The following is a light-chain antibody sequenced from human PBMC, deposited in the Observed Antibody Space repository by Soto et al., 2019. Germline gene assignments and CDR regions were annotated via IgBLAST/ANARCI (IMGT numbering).Light chain of an antibody. CDR3: QQYGSWT. CDR2: GAS. J-gene: IGKJ1*01. Sequence: EIVLTQSPGTLSLSPGERATLSCRASQSVSSSYLAWYQQKPGQAPRLLIYGASSRATGIPDRFSGSGSGTDFALTISRLEPEDLAVYYCQQYGSWTFGQGTKVEIK. V-gene: IGKV3-20*01. CDR1: QSVSSSY.